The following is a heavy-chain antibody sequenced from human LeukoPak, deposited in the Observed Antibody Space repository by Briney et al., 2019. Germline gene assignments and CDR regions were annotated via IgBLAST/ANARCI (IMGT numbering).Heavy chain of an antibody. D-gene: IGHD6-13*01. CDR3: ARDIDTAAGTGDAFDI. CDR2: IKKDGSEK. J-gene: IGHJ3*02. CDR1: GFTFSSYW. Sequence: GGSLRLSCAASGFTFSSYWMSWVRQAPGKGLEWVADIKKDGSEKYYVDSVNGRFTISRDNAKNSLYLQMNSLRAEDTAVYYCARDIDTAAGTGDAFDIWGQGTMVTVSS. V-gene: IGHV3-7*03.